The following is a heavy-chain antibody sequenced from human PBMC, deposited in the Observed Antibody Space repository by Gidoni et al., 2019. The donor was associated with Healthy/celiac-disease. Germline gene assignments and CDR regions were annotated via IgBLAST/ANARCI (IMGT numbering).Heavy chain of an antibody. Sequence: VQLLESGGGLVQTGGSLRLSCAAAGFAFSSYAMSWVRQAPGKGLEWVSAISGSGGSTYYADSVKGRFTISRDNSKNTLYLQMNSLRAEDTAVYYCAKVDSSGYYLDYWGQGTLVTVSS. J-gene: IGHJ4*02. V-gene: IGHV3-23*01. CDR2: ISGSGGST. CDR1: GFAFSSYA. D-gene: IGHD3-22*01. CDR3: AKVDSSGYYLDY.